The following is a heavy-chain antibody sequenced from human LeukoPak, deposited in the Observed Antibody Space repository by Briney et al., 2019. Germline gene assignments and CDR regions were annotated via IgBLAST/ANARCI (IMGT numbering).Heavy chain of an antibody. CDR2: ISYDGSNK. J-gene: IGHJ1*01. V-gene: IGHV3-30-3*01. D-gene: IGHD6-13*01. CDR3: AREGYSSSWYGYFQH. Sequence: GGSLRLSCAASGFTFSSYAMHWVRQAPGKGLEWVAVISYDGSNKYYADSVKGRFTISRDNSKNTLYLQMNSLRAEDTAVYYCAREGYSSSWYGYFQHWGQGTLVTVSS. CDR1: GFTFSSYA.